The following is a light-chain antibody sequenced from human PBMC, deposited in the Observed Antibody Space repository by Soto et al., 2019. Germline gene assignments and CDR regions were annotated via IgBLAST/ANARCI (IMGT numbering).Light chain of an antibody. CDR3: QQSYSTLLFT. V-gene: IGKV1-39*01. Sequence: DIQMTQSPSSLSASVGDRVTITCRASQSISSYLNWYQQKPGKAPKLLIYAASSLQSGVPSRFSGSGSVTEVTITISSLQPEDFATDYCQQSYSTLLFTFGPGTKVDIK. J-gene: IGKJ3*01. CDR2: AAS. CDR1: QSISSY.